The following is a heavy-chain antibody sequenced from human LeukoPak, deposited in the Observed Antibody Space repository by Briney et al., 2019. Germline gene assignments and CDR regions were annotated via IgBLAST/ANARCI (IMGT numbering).Heavy chain of an antibody. Sequence: ETLSLTCAVYGGSFSGYYWSWIRQPPGKGLEWVANIKEDGSVKYYVDSVKGRFTISRDNTKNALYLQMNSLRADDTAVYFCARDSTWRLDYWGQGTLITVSS. J-gene: IGHJ4*02. D-gene: IGHD5-12*01. CDR3: ARDSTWRLDY. CDR1: GGSFSGYY. V-gene: IGHV3-7*03. CDR2: IKEDGSVK.